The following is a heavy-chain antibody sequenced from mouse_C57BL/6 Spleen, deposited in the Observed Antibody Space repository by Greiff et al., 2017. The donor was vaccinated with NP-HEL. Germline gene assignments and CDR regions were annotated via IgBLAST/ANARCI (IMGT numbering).Heavy chain of an antibody. V-gene: IGHV2-5*01. D-gene: IGHD2-4*01. J-gene: IGHJ4*01. Sequence: VQLQQSGPGLVQPSPCLSITCTVSGFSLTSYGVHWVRQSPGKGLEWLGVIWRGGSTTYNAAFMTRLSITKDNSTSQVFCIMSSLQADDAAIYYCAKNSQITTVMDYWGQGTSVTVSS. CDR2: IWRGGST. CDR3: AKNSQITTVMDY. CDR1: GFSLTSYG.